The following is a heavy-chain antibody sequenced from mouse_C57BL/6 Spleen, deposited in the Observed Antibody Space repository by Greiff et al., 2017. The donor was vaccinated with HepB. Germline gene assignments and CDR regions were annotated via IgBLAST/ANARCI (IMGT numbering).Heavy chain of an antibody. J-gene: IGHJ2*01. V-gene: IGHV1-15*01. Sequence: VKLMESGAELVRPGASVTLSCKASGYTFTDYEMHWVKQTPVHGLEWIGAIDPETGGTAYNQKFKGKAILTADKSSSTAYMELRSLTSEDSAVYYCTRGGGYYVPFDYWGQGTTLTVSS. CDR1: GYTFTDYE. CDR3: TRGGGYYVPFDY. D-gene: IGHD2-3*01. CDR2: IDPETGGT.